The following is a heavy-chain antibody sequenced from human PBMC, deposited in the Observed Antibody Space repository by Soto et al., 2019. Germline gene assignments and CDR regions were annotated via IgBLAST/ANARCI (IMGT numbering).Heavy chain of an antibody. CDR1: GFMFSRFW. Sequence: GGSLRLSCAASGFMFSRFWMNWVRQAPGKGLQWVAGIKADASEKNYAASVKGRFTISRDNAKNSLFLQMNRLRAEDTALYYCVREGEVGVRASTFDSWGLGTLVTVYS. CDR2: IKADASEK. J-gene: IGHJ4*02. V-gene: IGHV3-7*01. D-gene: IGHD1-26*01. CDR3: VREGEVGVRASTFDS.